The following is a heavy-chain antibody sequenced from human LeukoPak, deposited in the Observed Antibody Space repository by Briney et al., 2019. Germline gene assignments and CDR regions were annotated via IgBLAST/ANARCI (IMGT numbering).Heavy chain of an antibody. Sequence: SETLSLTCTVSGGSISSSSYYWGWIRQPPGKGLEWIGSIYYSRSTYYNPSLKSRVTISVDTSKNQFSLKLSSVTAADTAVYCCARHERVLWSSSGWYDYWGQGTLVTVSS. D-gene: IGHD6-19*01. J-gene: IGHJ4*02. CDR1: GGSISSSSYY. CDR2: IYYSRST. CDR3: ARHERVLWSSSGWYDY. V-gene: IGHV4-39*01.